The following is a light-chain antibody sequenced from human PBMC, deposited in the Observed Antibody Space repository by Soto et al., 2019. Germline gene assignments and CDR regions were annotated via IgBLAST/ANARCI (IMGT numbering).Light chain of an antibody. CDR2: GGS. J-gene: IGKJ3*01. CDR1: QGIGNS. Sequence: DIQMTQSPSSLSASEGDRVTITCRASQGIGNSLAWFQQKSGKAPKSLIYGGSSLQSGVPSKFSGSGSGTDFTLTISSLQPEDFATYYCQQYYAYPFTFGPGTKVDVK. CDR3: QQYYAYPFT. V-gene: IGKV1-16*02.